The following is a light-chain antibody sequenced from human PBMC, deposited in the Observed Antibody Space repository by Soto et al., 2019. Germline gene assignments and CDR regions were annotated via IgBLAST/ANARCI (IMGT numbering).Light chain of an antibody. J-gene: IGKJ4*01. Sequence: EIVLTQSPGTLSLSPGERATLSCRASQSVSSSYLAWYQQQPGKAPQLLIYGASNRATGIPARFSGSGSGTDFTLTSSRLEPEDFAVYYCQQHGSSPLTFGGGTKVDIK. V-gene: IGKV3-20*01. CDR2: GAS. CDR3: QQHGSSPLT. CDR1: QSVSSSY.